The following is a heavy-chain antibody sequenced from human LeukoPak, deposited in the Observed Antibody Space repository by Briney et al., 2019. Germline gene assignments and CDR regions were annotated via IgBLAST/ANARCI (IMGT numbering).Heavy chain of an antibody. CDR2: IYTSGST. Sequence: PSETLSLTCTVSGGSISSYYWSWIRQPAGKGLEWIGRIYTSGSTNYNPSLKSRVTMSVDTSKNQFSLKLSSVTAADTAVYYCASLRREMTMIIGHHRYFDLWGRGTLVSVSS. J-gene: IGHJ2*01. V-gene: IGHV4-4*07. CDR1: GGSISSYY. CDR3: ASLRREMTMIIGHHRYFDL. D-gene: IGHD3/OR15-3a*01.